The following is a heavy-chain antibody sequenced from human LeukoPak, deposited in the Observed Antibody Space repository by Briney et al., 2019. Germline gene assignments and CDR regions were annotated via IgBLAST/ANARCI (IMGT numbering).Heavy chain of an antibody. CDR2: INPNSGGT. CDR3: ARDTGHGGIRSWSHYYYYYMDV. CDR1: GYTFTGYY. D-gene: IGHD6-13*01. V-gene: IGHV1-2*02. J-gene: IGHJ6*03. Sequence: ASVKVSCKASGYTFTGYYMHWVRQARGQGLEWMGWINPNSGGTNYAQKFQGRVTITRDTSISTAYMELSRLRSDDTAVYYCARDTGHGGIRSWSHYYYYYMDVWGKGTTVTVSS.